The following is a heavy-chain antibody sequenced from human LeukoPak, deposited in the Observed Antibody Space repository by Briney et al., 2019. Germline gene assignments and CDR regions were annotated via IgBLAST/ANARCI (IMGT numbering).Heavy chain of an antibody. CDR1: GGSFSGYY. CDR3: ARGLRYARS. CDR2: INHSGST. Sequence: SETLSLTCAVYGGSFSGYYWSWIRQPPGKGLEWIGEINHSGSTNYNPSLKSRVTISVDTSKNQFSLKLSSVTAADTAVYYCARGLRYARSWGQGTLVTLSS. D-gene: IGHD3-9*01. V-gene: IGHV4-34*01. J-gene: IGHJ4*02.